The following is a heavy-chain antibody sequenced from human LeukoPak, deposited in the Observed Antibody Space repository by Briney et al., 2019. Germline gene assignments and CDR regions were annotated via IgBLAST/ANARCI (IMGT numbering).Heavy chain of an antibody. D-gene: IGHD2-2*01. V-gene: IGHV4-30-2*01. Sequence: SQTLSLTCAVSGGSISSGGYSWTWIRQPPGKGLEWIGYIYHSGITYYNPSLTSRVTISVDRSTNHFSLQLTSVTAADTAVYYCARGDHCSASSCFFDSWGQGALVTVSS. J-gene: IGHJ4*02. CDR3: ARGDHCSASSCFFDS. CDR1: GGSISSGGYS. CDR2: IYHSGIT.